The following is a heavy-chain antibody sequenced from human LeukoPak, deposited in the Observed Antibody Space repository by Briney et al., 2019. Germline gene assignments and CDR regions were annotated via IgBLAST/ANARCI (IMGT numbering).Heavy chain of an antibody. CDR2: MNPNSGNT. CDR3: ARGRFARASRAPKDGMDV. V-gene: IGHV1-8*01. Sequence: GASVKVSCKGSGFTFISYDINWVRQATGQGLEWMGWMNPNSGNTGYAQKFQGRVTMTRNTSISTAYMELSSLRSEDTAVYYCARGRFARASRAPKDGMDVWGQGTTVTVSS. J-gene: IGHJ6*02. CDR1: GFTFISYD.